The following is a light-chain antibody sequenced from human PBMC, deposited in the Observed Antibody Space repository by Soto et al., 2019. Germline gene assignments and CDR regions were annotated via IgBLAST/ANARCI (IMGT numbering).Light chain of an antibody. Sequence: STQSPAILSSSPGQRANLSCRASTSGVASSLDWYQQKPARSHKLPIYNTSRRAAGSPGRCSGSGSGTDFPLTSSRREAEDFAVYYCQQFNSEPFTFGQGTKV. V-gene: IGKV3D-20*02. CDR3: QQFNSEPFT. J-gene: IGKJ2*01. CDR1: TSGVASS. CDR2: NTS.